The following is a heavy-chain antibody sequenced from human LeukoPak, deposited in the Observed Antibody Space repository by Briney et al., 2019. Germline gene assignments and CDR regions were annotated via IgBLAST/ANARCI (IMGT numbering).Heavy chain of an antibody. Sequence: SSETLSLTCTVSGGSISSYYWSCIRQPPGKGLEWIGYIYYSGSTNYNPSLKSRVTISVDTSKNQFSLKLSSVTAADTAVYYCARRYCRGGSFYSGAFDIWGQGTMVTVSS. J-gene: IGHJ3*02. V-gene: IGHV4-59*08. CDR2: IYYSGST. CDR3: ARRYCRGGSFYSGAFDI. D-gene: IGHD2-15*01. CDR1: GGSISSYY.